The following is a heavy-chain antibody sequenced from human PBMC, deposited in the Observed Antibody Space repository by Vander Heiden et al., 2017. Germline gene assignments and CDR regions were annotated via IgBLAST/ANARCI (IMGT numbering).Heavy chain of an antibody. V-gene: IGHV3-21*01. Sequence: EVQPAASGGGLVNPGGFLRLSCAPSGFTFRSYSTNWVRQARGKGLEWVSSISSSSSYIYYADSVKGRFTISRDNVKRSLYRNMNSVRAEDTAVYCCGMSTAATYYYDYWGDGPLVTVCS. D-gene: IGHD6-13*01. J-gene: IGHJ4*01. CDR1: GFTFRSYS. CDR3: GMSTAATYYYDY. CDR2: ISSSSSYI.